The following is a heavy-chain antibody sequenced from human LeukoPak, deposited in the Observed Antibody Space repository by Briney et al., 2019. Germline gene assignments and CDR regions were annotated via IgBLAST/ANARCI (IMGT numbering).Heavy chain of an antibody. CDR2: IYSGGST. CDR1: GFTVSSNY. Sequence: GGSLRLSCAASGFTVSSNYMSWVRQAPGKGLEWVSVIYSGGSTYYADSVKGRFTISRDNSKNTLYLQMNSLRAEDTAVYYCARDGSGSTFDYWGQGTLVTVSS. J-gene: IGHJ4*02. D-gene: IGHD3-10*01. V-gene: IGHV3-53*01. CDR3: ARDGSGSTFDY.